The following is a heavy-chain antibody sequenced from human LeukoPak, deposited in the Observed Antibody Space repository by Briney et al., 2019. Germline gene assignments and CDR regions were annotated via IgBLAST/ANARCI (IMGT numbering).Heavy chain of an antibody. CDR3: ASGPTVKSAYYFDY. D-gene: IGHD4-17*01. CDR2: IYYSGST. Sequence: PSETLSLTCTVSGGSISSYYWSWIRQPPGKGLEWIGYIYYSGSTNYNPSLKSRVTISVDTSKNQFSLKLSSVTAADTAVYYCASGPTVKSAYYFDYWGQGTLVTASS. J-gene: IGHJ4*02. V-gene: IGHV4-59*01. CDR1: GGSISSYY.